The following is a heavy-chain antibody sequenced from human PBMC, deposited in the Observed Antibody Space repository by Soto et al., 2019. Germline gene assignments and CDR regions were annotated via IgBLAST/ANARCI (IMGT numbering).Heavy chain of an antibody. V-gene: IGHV4-30-4*01. Sequence: QVQLQESGPGLVKPSQTLSLTCTVSGGSISSSDYYWSWIRQPPGKGLEWIGYIYYSGSTYYNPSLKSRVTISVDTSKNQVSLKLSSVTAADTAVYYCARERRGGYWFDPWGQGTLVTVSS. CDR1: GGSISSSDYY. CDR2: IYYSGST. CDR3: ARERRGGYWFDP. J-gene: IGHJ5*02.